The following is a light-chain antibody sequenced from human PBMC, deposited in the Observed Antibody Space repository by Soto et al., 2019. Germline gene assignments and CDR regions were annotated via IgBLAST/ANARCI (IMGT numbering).Light chain of an antibody. CDR1: QGISNY. CDR2: AAS. Sequence: DILLTQSTSSLSASVGARVTSPCRASQGISNYLAWYQQKPGKVPKLLIYAASTLQSGVPSRFSGSGSGTDFTLTISNLQPEDVATYYCQKHNAAPLTFGGGTKVDIK. CDR3: QKHNAAPLT. V-gene: IGKV1-27*01. J-gene: IGKJ4*01.